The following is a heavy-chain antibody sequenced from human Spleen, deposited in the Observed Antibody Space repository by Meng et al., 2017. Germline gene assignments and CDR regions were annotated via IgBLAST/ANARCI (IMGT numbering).Heavy chain of an antibody. V-gene: IGHV3-30*04. CDR2: ISFDGSDT. D-gene: IGHD6-19*01. Sequence: GESLKISCAASGFTFSTYAMHWARQAPGKGLEWVAAISFDGSDTYYADSVQGRFTITRENAKNSLYLQMNSLRAEDTAVYYCARDLGAGGIAVAGYYYGMDVWGQGTTVTVSS. J-gene: IGHJ6*02. CDR3: ARDLGAGGIAVAGYYYGMDV. CDR1: GFTFSTYA.